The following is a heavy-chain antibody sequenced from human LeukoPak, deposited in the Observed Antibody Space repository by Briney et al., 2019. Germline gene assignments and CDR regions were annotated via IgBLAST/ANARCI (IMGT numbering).Heavy chain of an antibody. Sequence: SETLSLTCAVSGGSFSGYYWSWIRQPPGKGLEWIGEINHSGSTNYNPSLKSRVTISVDTSKNQFSLKLSSVTAADTAVYYCARGRRRPFYGDLVLDYYGMDVWGQGTTVTVSS. J-gene: IGHJ6*02. CDR3: ARGRRRPFYGDLVLDYYGMDV. D-gene: IGHD4-17*01. V-gene: IGHV4-34*01. CDR1: GGSFSGYY. CDR2: INHSGST.